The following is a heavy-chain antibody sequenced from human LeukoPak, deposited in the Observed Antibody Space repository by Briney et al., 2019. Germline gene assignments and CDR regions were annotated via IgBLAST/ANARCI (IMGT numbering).Heavy chain of an antibody. D-gene: IGHD1-26*01. Sequence: SETLSLTCTVSGGSISSSPYYWGWIRQPPGKGLEWIGTIYYSGRTYYNPSLKSRVTISVDTSKNQFSLKLTSVTAADTAVYYCAHFKGGSFDFWGQGTMVTVSS. V-gene: IGHV4-39*01. CDR3: AHFKGGSFDF. CDR1: GGSISSSPYY. J-gene: IGHJ3*01. CDR2: IYYSGRT.